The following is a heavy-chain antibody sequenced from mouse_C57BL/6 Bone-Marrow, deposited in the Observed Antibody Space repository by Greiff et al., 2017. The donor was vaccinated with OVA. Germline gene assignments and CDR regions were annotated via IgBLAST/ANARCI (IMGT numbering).Heavy chain of an antibody. D-gene: IGHD1-1*01. CDR3: ARPDYYGSSYGGYFDY. CDR2: INPNNGGT. J-gene: IGHJ2*01. CDR1: GYTFTDYY. V-gene: IGHV1-26*01. Sequence: VQLQQSGPELVKPGASVKISCKASGYTFTDYYMNWVKQSHGKSLEWIGDINPNNGGTSYNQKFKGKATLTVDKSSSTAYMELRSLTSEDSAVYYCARPDYYGSSYGGYFDYWGQGTTLTVSS.